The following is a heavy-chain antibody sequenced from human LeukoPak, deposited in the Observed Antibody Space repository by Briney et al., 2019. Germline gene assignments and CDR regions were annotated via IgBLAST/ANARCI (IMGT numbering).Heavy chain of an antibody. CDR2: NNPSSGTT. J-gene: IGHJ4*02. D-gene: IGHD6-19*01. CDR1: GYTFTSYY. CDR3: ARDWGLLYGSSGCLDS. Sequence: GASVKVSCKASGYTFTSYYMHWVRQAPGQGLEWMGINNPSSGTTSYAQKFQGRVTMTRDTSTSTVYMELSSLTSEDTAVYYCARDWGLLYGSSGCLDSWGQGTLVTVSS. V-gene: IGHV1-46*01.